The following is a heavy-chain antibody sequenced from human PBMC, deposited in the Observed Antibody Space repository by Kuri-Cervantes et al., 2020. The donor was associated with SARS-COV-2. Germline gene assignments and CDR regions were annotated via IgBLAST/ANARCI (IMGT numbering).Heavy chain of an antibody. CDR1: GGSFSGYY. CDR2: INHSGST. J-gene: IGHJ4*02. CDR3: ARGGGVCSGGSCSPPFDY. V-gene: IGHV4-34*01. D-gene: IGHD2-15*01. Sequence: ESLNISCAVYGGSFSGYYWSWIRQPPGKGLEWIGEINHSGSTNYNPSLKSRVTISVDTSKNQFSLKLSSVTAADTAVYYCARGGGVCSGGSCSPPFDYWGQGTLVTVSS.